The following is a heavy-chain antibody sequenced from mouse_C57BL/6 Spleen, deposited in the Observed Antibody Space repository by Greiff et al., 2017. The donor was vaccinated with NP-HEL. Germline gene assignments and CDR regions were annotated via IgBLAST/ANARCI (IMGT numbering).Heavy chain of an antibody. CDR2: INPGSGGT. CDR1: GYAFTNYL. Sequence: QVQLKESGAELVRPGPSVKVSCTASGYAFTNYLIEWVQQRPGQGLEWIGVINPGSGGTNYTEKFKGKATLTADKSSSTAYMQRSSLTSEDSAVYVCARSGDYDAMDYWGQGTPVTVSS. J-gene: IGHJ4*01. D-gene: IGHD3-2*02. CDR3: ARSGDYDAMDY. V-gene: IGHV1-54*01.